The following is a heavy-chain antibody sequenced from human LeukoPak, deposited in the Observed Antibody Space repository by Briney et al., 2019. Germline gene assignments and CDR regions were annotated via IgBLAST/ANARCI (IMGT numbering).Heavy chain of an antibody. CDR1: GFTFSSYS. CDR2: ISSSSSCI. CDR3: ARARARYCSSTSCPNCFDY. V-gene: IGHV3-21*01. Sequence: PGGSLRLSCAASGFTFSSYSMNWVRQAPGKGLEWVSSISSSSSCIYYADSVKGRFTISRDNAKNSLYLQMNSLRAEDTAVYYCARARARYCSSTSCPNCFDYWGQGTLVTVSS. D-gene: IGHD2-2*01. J-gene: IGHJ4*02.